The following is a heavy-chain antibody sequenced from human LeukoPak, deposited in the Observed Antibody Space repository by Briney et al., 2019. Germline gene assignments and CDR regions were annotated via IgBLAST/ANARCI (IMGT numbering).Heavy chain of an antibody. CDR1: GFTFNNYA. Sequence: GGSLRLSCAASGFTFNNYAMSWVRQAPGKGLEWVAAISGNGGRTYYRDSVKGRFTISRDNPKNTLYLLMNSLSAADTALYNCAKEQTSSGYFDYWGQGTLVTVSS. J-gene: IGHJ4*02. CDR3: AKEQTSSGYFDY. D-gene: IGHD3-10*01. CDR2: ISGNGGRT. V-gene: IGHV3-23*01.